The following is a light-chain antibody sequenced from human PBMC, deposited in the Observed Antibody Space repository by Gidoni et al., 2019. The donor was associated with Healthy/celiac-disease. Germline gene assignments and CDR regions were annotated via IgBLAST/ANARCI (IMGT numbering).Light chain of an antibody. CDR2: WAS. CDR3: QQYYSTPLT. CDR1: QSVLYSSNNKHC. Sequence: DIVITQSQDSLAVSLGERATINCKSSQSVLYSSNNKHCLAWYQQKPGQPPKLLIYWASTRESGVPDRFSGSGSGTDFTLTISRFQAEDVSVYYCQQYYSTPLTFGGGTKVEI. V-gene: IGKV4-1*01. J-gene: IGKJ4*01.